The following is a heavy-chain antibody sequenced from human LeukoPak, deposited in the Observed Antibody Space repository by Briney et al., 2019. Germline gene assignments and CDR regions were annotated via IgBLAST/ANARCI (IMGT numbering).Heavy chain of an antibody. CDR2: VSANTGGT. CDR1: GYSFIDYY. V-gene: IGHV1-2*02. D-gene: IGHD4-17*01. Sequence: LEASVKVSCQASGYSFIDYYIHWVRLAPGHGLEWMGCVSANTGGTKYAHKFQGRVTMTRDTSINTAHLDLSRLRSDDSAVYYCAKGIGQDYGDPLHSWGQGTLVTVSS. J-gene: IGHJ4*02. CDR3: AKGIGQDYGDPLHS.